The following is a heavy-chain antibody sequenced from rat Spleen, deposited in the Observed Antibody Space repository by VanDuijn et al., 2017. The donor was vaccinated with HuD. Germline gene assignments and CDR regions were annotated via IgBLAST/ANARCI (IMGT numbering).Heavy chain of an antibody. D-gene: IGHD1-2*01. CDR1: GFTFSAYW. Sequence: EVQLVESGGGLVQPGRSLKLSCAASGFTFSAYWMYWVRQAPGKGLEWVASVSPSGGSTYYPDSVKGRFTISRDNAQNTLYLQMNSLTSEDTATYYCTRESYSTFDYWGQGVMVTVSS. CDR2: VSPSGGST. CDR3: TRESYSTFDY. J-gene: IGHJ2*01. V-gene: IGHV5-31*01.